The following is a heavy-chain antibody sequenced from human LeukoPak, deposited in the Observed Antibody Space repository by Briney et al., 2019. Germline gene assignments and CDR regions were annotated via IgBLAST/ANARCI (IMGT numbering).Heavy chain of an antibody. J-gene: IGHJ4*02. CDR2: ISGSGGST. CDR1: GFTFSSYA. Sequence: PGGSLRLSCAASGFTFSSYAMSWVRQAPGKGLEWVSAISGSGGSTYYADSVKGRFTISRDNSKNTLYLQMNSLRAEDTAVYYCAKSPSGVVIPPLGYFDYWGQGTLVTVSS. V-gene: IGHV3-23*01. D-gene: IGHD3-3*01. CDR3: AKSPSGVVIPPLGYFDY.